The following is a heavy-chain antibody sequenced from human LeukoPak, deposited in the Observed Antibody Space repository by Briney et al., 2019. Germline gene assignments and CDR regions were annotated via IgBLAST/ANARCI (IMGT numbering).Heavy chain of an antibody. CDR3: ARRGYCSSTSCYEYWFDP. CDR2: IYYSGST. V-gene: IGHV4-39*01. D-gene: IGHD2-2*01. J-gene: IGHJ5*02. CDR1: GGSISSSSYY. Sequence: SETLSLTCTVSGGSISSSSYYWGWIRQPPGKGLEWIGIIYYSGSTYYNPSLKSRLTISVDTSKNQFSLKLSSVTATDTAVYYCARRGYCSSTSCYEYWFDPWGQGTLVTVSS.